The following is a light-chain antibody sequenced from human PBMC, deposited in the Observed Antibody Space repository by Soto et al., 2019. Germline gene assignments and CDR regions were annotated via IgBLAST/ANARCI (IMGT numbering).Light chain of an antibody. V-gene: IGKV1-5*01. CDR1: QSISSW. J-gene: IGKJ1*01. CDR2: DAS. CDR3: QQYNSYSVT. Sequence: DIQTTQSPPTLSASVGDRVTITCRASQSISSWLAWFQQKPGKAPKLLIYDASNLQSGVPSRFSGSGSGTEFTLTISSLQPDDFATYYCQQYNSYSVTFGQGTKVDIK.